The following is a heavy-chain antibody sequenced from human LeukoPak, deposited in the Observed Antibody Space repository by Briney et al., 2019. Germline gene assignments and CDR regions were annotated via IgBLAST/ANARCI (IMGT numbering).Heavy chain of an antibody. Sequence: GGSLRLSCAASGFTFTNYWMSWVRQAPGKGLEWVANIKQDGSEKYYVDSVKGRFTISRDNAKNSLYLQMNSLRAEDTAVYYCARDHGAHYYYYGMDVWGQGTTVTVSS. J-gene: IGHJ6*02. CDR2: IKQDGSEK. CDR3: ARDHGAHYYYYGMDV. CDR1: GFTFTNYW. V-gene: IGHV3-7*01. D-gene: IGHD4-17*01.